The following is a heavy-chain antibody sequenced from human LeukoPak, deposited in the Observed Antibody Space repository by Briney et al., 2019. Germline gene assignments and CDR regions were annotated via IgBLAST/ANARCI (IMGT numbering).Heavy chain of an antibody. D-gene: IGHD4-17*01. Sequence: GGSLRLSCAASGFTFSSYWMSWVRQAPGKGLEWVANIKQGGSEKYYVDSVKGRFTISRDNAKNSLYLQMNSLRAEDTAVYYCARDRTSYGDSDRDYWGQGTLVTVSS. V-gene: IGHV3-7*01. CDR2: IKQGGSEK. CDR1: GFTFSSYW. J-gene: IGHJ4*02. CDR3: ARDRTSYGDSDRDY.